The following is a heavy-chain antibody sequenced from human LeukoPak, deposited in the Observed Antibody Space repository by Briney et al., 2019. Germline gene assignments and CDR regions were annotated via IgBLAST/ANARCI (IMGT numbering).Heavy chain of an antibody. CDR1: GFTFSSYS. CDR2: ISSSSSYI. Sequence: PGGSLRLPCAASGFTFSSYSMNWVRQAPGKGPEWVSSISSSSSYIYYADSVKGRFTISRDNAKNSLYLQMNSLRAEDTAVYYCARDFSGSFDPWGQGTLVTVSS. V-gene: IGHV3-21*01. J-gene: IGHJ5*02. CDR3: ARDFSGSFDP. D-gene: IGHD2/OR15-2a*01.